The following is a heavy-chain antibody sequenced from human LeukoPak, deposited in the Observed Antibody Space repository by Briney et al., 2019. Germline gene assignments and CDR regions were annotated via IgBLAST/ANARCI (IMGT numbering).Heavy chain of an antibody. CDR1: GFTFSRYG. V-gene: IGHV3-23*01. CDR2: ITGSGGGT. Sequence: GGSLRLSCAASGFTFSRYGMSWVRQAPGKGLEWVSGITGSGGGTYYADSVKGRFTISRDNFKKTLYLQMNSLRAEDTAVYYCAKSGYNRFDYWGQGTLVTVSS. J-gene: IGHJ4*02. D-gene: IGHD5-24*01. CDR3: AKSGYNRFDY.